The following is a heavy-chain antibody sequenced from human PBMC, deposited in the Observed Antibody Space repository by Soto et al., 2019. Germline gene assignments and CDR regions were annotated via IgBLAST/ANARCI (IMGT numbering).Heavy chain of an antibody. Sequence: QVQLQESGPGLVKPSQTLSLTCTVSGGSINSGDYHWSWIRQSPGKGLEWIGAIYYSGSTYYNPSLMSRIRISVGTSKSQFARKVNSVTAAEPAVYYCARDYRVPSAGVVYVWGQGTTVTVSS. CDR2: IYYSGST. J-gene: IGHJ6*02. CDR3: ARDYRVPSAGVVYV. CDR1: GGSINSGDYH. D-gene: IGHD3-10*01. V-gene: IGHV4-30-4*01.